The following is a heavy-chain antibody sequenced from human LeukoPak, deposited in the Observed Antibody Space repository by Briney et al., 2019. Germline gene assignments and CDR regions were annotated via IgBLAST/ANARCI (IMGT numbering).Heavy chain of an antibody. V-gene: IGHV4-59*01. J-gene: IGHJ5*02. CDR1: GGSISSYY. CDR3: ARHPSGRGARSGYYPLNWFDP. CDR2: IYYSGST. Sequence: AETLSLTCTVSGGSISSYYWSWIRQPPGKGLEWIGYIYYSGSTNYNPSLKSRGTISVDTSKNQFSLKLSSVTAADTAVYYCARHPSGRGARSGYYPLNWFDPWGQGTLVTVSS. D-gene: IGHD3-22*01.